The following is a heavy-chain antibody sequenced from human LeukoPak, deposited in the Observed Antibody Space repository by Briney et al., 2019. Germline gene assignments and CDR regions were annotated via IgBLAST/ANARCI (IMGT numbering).Heavy chain of an antibody. V-gene: IGHV3-21*01. CDR1: GFTFSSYS. CDR2: ISSSSSYI. D-gene: IGHD3-22*01. CDR3: ARADSSGYYLTYYYYYMDV. Sequence: GGSLRLSCAASGFTFSSYSMNWVRQAPGKGLEWVSSISSSSSYIYYADSVKGRFTISRDNAKNSLYLQMNSLRAEDTAAYYCARADSSGYYLTYYYYYMDVWGKGTTVTVSS. J-gene: IGHJ6*03.